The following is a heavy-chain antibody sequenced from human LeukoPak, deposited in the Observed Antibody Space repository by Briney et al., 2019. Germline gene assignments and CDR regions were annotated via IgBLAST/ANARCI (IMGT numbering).Heavy chain of an antibody. J-gene: IGHJ4*02. V-gene: IGHV3-23*01. CDR1: GFNFRTYA. CDR2: IRDSGSST. CDR3: AKYGPQDSGSSHFDY. D-gene: IGHD1-26*01. Sequence: GGSLRLSCATSGFNFRTYAMSWVRQAPGKGLEWVSAIRDSGSSTHYADSVKGRFTTSRDNSKNTLFLQMNSLRAEDTAIYYCAKYGPQDSGSSHFDYWGQGALVTVSS.